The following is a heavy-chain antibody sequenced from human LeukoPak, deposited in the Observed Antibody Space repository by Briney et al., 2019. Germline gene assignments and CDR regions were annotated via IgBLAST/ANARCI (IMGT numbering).Heavy chain of an antibody. V-gene: IGHV4-34*01. CDR1: GGSFSGYY. J-gene: IGHJ6*03. D-gene: IGHD3-3*01. CDR3: ASTGGRFLEWFSHPPSMDV. Sequence: SETLSLTCAVYGGSFSGYYWSWIRQPPGKGLEWIGEINHSGSTNYNPSLKSRVTISVDTSKNQFSLKLSSVTAADTAVYYCASTGGRFLEWFSHPPSMDVWGKGTTVTASS. CDR2: INHSGST.